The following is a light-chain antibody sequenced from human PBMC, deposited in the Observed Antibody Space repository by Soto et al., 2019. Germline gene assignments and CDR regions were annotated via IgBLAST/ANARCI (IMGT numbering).Light chain of an antibody. CDR2: TAS. J-gene: IGKJ5*01. CDR3: QQSYSTPPIT. V-gene: IGKV1-39*01. Sequence: QMTQSPSSLSASVGANVTITCRASQTIRKYLNWYQQKPRKAPKLLIYTASRLHSGVPSRFYGSGSETDFTLTINNLQPDDFVNYYCQQSYSTPPITFGQGTRLEIK. CDR1: QTIRKY.